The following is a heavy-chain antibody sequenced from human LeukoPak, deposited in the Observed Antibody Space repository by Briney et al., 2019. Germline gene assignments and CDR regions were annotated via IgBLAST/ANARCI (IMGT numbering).Heavy chain of an antibody. CDR3: AREAGGYCSSTSCYYFDY. D-gene: IGHD2-2*01. Sequence: PGGSLRLSCAASGFTFSSYWMNWVRQAPGKGLEWVAKLKQDGSEKCYVDSVKGRFTISRDNAKNSLYLQMNSLRAEDTAVYYCAREAGGYCSSTSCYYFDYWGQGTLVTVSS. CDR1: GFTFSSYW. J-gene: IGHJ4*02. CDR2: LKQDGSEK. V-gene: IGHV3-7*01.